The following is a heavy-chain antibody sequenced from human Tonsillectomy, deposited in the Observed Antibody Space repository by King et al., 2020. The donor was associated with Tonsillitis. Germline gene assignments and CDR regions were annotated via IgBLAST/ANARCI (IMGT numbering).Heavy chain of an antibody. CDR1: GFIFSNYD. CDR2: ISNDGSNE. D-gene: IGHD5-18*01. CDR3: AKGGTGSVYSYGDF. J-gene: IGHJ4*02. V-gene: IGHV3-30*18. Sequence: QLVQSGGGVVQPGRSLRLSCAASGFIFSNYDMHWVRQAPGKGLEWVAIISNDGSNEYFPDSVKGRFFISRDNSKDTLCLQMNSLRAEDTAVYYCAKGGTGSVYSYGDFWGQGTLVTVSS.